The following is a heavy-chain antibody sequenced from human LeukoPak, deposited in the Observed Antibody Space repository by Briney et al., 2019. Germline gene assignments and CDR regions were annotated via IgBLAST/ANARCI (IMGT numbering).Heavy chain of an antibody. D-gene: IGHD6-19*01. CDR2: INHSGST. CDR1: GGSFSGYY. J-gene: IGHJ4*02. V-gene: IGHV4-34*01. Sequence: KPSETLSLTCAVYGGSFSGYYWSWIRQPPGKGLEWIGEINHSGSTNYNPSLKSRVTISVDTSKNQFSLKLSSVTAADTAVYYCARAVAVGSDYWGQGTLVTVSS. CDR3: ARAVAVGSDY.